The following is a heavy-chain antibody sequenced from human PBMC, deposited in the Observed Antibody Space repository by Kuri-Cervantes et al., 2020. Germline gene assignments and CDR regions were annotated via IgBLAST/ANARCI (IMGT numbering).Heavy chain of an antibody. CDR2: ITSNSGSI. D-gene: IGHD3-10*01. CDR3: ASGYSGSGGNEY. V-gene: IGHV3-9*01. J-gene: IGHJ4*02. Sequence: SLKISCAASGFSLEDYAMHWVRQVPGRGLEWVSGITSNSGSIGYEASVKGRFTISRDNAKNTLYLQMNSLSGEDTAVYYCASGYSGSGGNEYWGQGTLVTVSS. CDR1: GFSLEDYA.